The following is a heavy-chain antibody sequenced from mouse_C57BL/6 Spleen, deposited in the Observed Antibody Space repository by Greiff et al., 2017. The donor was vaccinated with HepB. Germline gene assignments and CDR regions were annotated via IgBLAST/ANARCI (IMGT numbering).Heavy chain of an antibody. CDR1: GFNIKDDY. Sequence: VHVKQSGAELVRPGASVKLSCTASGFNIKDDYMHWVKQRPEQGLEWIGWIDPENGDTEYASKFQGKATITADTSSNTAYLQLSSLTSEDTAVYYCTRPHYYGSSYFDYWGQGTTLTVSS. V-gene: IGHV14-4*01. D-gene: IGHD1-1*01. J-gene: IGHJ2*01. CDR3: TRPHYYGSSYFDY. CDR2: IDPENGDT.